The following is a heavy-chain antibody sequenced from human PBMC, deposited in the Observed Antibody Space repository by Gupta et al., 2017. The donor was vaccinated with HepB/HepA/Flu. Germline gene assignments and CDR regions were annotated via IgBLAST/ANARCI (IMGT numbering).Heavy chain of an antibody. D-gene: IGHD4-17*01. Sequence: QVQLVQSGAEVKKPGSSVKVSCKASGGTFSSYAISWVRQAPGQGLEWMGRIIPVLGIANYAQKFQGRVTITADKSTSTAYMELSSLRSEDTAVYYCAVINSGHDYGDYRFIDYWGQGTLVTVSS. V-gene: IGHV1-69*04. CDR2: IIPVLGIA. CDR1: GGTFSSYA. J-gene: IGHJ4*02. CDR3: AVINSGHDYGDYRFIDY.